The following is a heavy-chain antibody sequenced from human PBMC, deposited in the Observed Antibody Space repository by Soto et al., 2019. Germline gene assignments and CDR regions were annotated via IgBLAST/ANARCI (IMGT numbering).Heavy chain of an antibody. J-gene: IGHJ4*01. V-gene: IGHV3-48*01. D-gene: IGHD2-15*01. CDR2: ISSSSSTI. CDR1: GFTFSSYS. Sequence: EVQLVESGGGLVQPGGSLRLSCAASGFTFSSYSMNWVRQAPGKGLEWVSYISSSSSTIYYADSVKGRFTISRDNAKNSLYLQMNSLRAEDTAVYFCARDQGYVSDYWGQEPWSPSPQ. CDR3: ARDQGYVSDY.